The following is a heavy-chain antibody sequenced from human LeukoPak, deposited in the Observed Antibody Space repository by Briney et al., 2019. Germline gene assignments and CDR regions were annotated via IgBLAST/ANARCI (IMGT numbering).Heavy chain of an antibody. D-gene: IGHD3-22*01. V-gene: IGHV3-30*18. CDR2: VYYDGSKK. Sequence: GGSLRLSCAASGFPFSSYAMHWVRQAPGKGLEWVAVVYYDGSKKYYADSVKGRFTISRDNSRNTLYLQLNSLRPEDTAIYYCGKPQYYFDSSGSVAYDYWGQGTLVTVSS. J-gene: IGHJ4*02. CDR1: GFPFSSYA. CDR3: GKPQYYFDSSGSVAYDY.